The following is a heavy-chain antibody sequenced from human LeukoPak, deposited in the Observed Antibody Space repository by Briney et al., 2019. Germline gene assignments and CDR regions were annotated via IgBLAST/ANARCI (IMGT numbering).Heavy chain of an antibody. CDR2: ISGGGTGT. J-gene: IGHJ4*02. D-gene: IGHD6-13*01. CDR1: GFTFSSYA. V-gene: IGHV3-23*01. CDR3: AKAIAGVGTGY. Sequence: PGGSLRLSCAASGFTFSSYAMSWVRQAPGKGLEWVSAISGGGTGTYYADSVKGRFTISRDNSRNTLYLQMNSLRADDTAVYYCAKAIAGVGTGYWGQGSLVTVSS.